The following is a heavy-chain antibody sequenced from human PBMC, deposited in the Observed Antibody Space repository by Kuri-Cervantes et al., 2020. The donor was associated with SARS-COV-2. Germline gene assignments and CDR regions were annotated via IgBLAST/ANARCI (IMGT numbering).Heavy chain of an antibody. CDR3: ARAGVAGYSSGWNPYYYYGMDV. CDR2: IIPIFGTA. Sequence: SVKVSCKASGYTFTSYAMHWVRQAPGQRLEWMGGIIPIFGTANYAQKFQGRVTITADESTSTAYMELSSLRSEDTAVYYCARAGVAGYSSGWNPYYYYGMDVWGQGTTVTVSS. V-gene: IGHV1-69*13. J-gene: IGHJ6*02. CDR1: GYTFTSYA. D-gene: IGHD6-19*01.